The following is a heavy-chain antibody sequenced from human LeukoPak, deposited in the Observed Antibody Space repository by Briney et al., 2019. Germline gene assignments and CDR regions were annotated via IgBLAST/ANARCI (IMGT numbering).Heavy chain of an antibody. Sequence: SETLSLTCIVSSGSISSGSYYWSWIRQPAGKGLEWIGRIYTSGSTNYNPSLKSRVTISVDTSKNQFSLKLSSVTAADTAVYYCATGYGDFRVEGRYFYSWGQGTLVTVSS. D-gene: IGHD2-21*02. CDR1: SGSISSGSYY. CDR2: IYTSGST. CDR3: ATGYGDFRVEGRYFYS. V-gene: IGHV4-61*02. J-gene: IGHJ4*02.